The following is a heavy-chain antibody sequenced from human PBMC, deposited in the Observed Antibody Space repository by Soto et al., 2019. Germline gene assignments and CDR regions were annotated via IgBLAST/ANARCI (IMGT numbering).Heavy chain of an antibody. CDR3: ARDLLRLTIPGN. CDR2: ISSSSSYI. CDR1: GFTFSSYS. V-gene: IGHV3-21*01. Sequence: PGGSLRHSCAASGFTFSSYSMNWVRQAPGKGLEWVSSISSSSSYIYYADSVKGRFTISRDNAKNSLYLQRKSLRAEDTAVDYCARDLLRLTIPGNSGQGTLVTVSS. D-gene: IGHD2-21*01. J-gene: IGHJ4*02.